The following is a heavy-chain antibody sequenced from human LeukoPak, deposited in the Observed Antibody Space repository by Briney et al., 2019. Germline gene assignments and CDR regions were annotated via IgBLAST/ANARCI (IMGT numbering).Heavy chain of an antibody. CDR2: IRSKAYGGTT. Sequence: GGSLRLSCAASGLTFSSYWMSWVRQAPGKGLEWVGFIRSKAYGGTTEYAASVKGRFTISRDDSKSIAYLQMNSLKTEDTAVYYCTTVLRFLEWLLDPYYYYYMDVWGKGTTVTVSS. D-gene: IGHD3-3*01. V-gene: IGHV3-49*04. CDR3: TTVLRFLEWLLDPYYYYYMDV. CDR1: GLTFSSYW. J-gene: IGHJ6*03.